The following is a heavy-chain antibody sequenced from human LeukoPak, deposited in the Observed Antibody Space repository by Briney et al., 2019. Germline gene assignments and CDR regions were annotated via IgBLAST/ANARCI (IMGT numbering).Heavy chain of an antibody. CDR2: IIPILGIA. Sequence: GASVKDSCKASGGTFSSYAISWVRQAPGQGLEWMGRIIPILGIANYAQKFQGRVTITADKSTSTAYMELSSLRSEDTAVYYCARDRGAYYDILTGSYYFDYWGQGTLVTVSS. CDR3: ARDRGAYYDILTGSYYFDY. V-gene: IGHV1-69*04. D-gene: IGHD3-9*01. CDR1: GGTFSSYA. J-gene: IGHJ4*02.